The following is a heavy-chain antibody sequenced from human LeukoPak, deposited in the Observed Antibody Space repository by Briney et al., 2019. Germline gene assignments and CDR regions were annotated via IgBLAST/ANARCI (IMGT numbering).Heavy chain of an antibody. D-gene: IGHD2-2*01. CDR1: NGSINGYY. Sequence: PSETLSLTCTVSNGSINGYYWSWIRQSPGKGLEWIGYIYYSGSTDYNPSLKSRVTILVDTSKNQFSLRLSSVPAADTAVYYCARXTAAIRVFDFWXQGTLVTVSS. V-gene: IGHV4-59*01. CDR3: ARXTAAIRVFDF. CDR2: IYYSGST. J-gene: IGHJ4*02.